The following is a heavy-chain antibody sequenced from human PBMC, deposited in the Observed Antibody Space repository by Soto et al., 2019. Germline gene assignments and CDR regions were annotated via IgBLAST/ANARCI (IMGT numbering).Heavy chain of an antibody. V-gene: IGHV3-53*04. CDR2: MYSGGST. CDR1: GISVKSNY. D-gene: IGHD3-10*02. CDR3: ARGVFGQPDS. Sequence: EVQLVESGGGMVQPGGSLRLSCVASGISVKSNYMNWVRQAPGKGLEWVSIMYSGGSTYYADSVKGRFTISRHNSKDTLYLQMNSLRIGDTATYDCARGVFGQPDSWGQGTLVIVSS. J-gene: IGHJ4*02.